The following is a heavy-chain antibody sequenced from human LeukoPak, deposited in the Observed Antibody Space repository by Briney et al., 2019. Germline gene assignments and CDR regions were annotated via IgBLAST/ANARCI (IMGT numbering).Heavy chain of an antibody. CDR3: SRGRRGIRTLGY. V-gene: IGHV1-8*01. CDR1: GYTFTSYD. D-gene: IGHD1-26*01. CDR2: MNPKSGNT. Sequence: GASVKVSCKASGYTFTSYDINWVRPATGQGLEWMGWMNPKSGNTGYAQKFQGSVTMTRNTSISTAYMELRSLRYQETAVYYRSRGRRGIRTLGYWGQGTLVTVSS. J-gene: IGHJ4*02.